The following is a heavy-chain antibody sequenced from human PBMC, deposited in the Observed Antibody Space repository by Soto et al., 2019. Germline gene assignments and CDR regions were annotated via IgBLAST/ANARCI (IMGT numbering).Heavy chain of an antibody. Sequence: SEIMSLTCTVSSGSSSINSYYWGWIRQPPGKGLEWIGSIYYSGSTYYNPSLQSRVAISVDTSKNQFSLKLKSVTAADTAIYYCARRTVNIRTFYSGLKTHCFDYWGQGAPVTVSS. CDR1: SGSSSINSYY. J-gene: IGHJ4*02. D-gene: IGHD6-19*01. V-gene: IGHV4-39*01. CDR2: IYYSGST. CDR3: ARRTVNIRTFYSGLKTHCFDY.